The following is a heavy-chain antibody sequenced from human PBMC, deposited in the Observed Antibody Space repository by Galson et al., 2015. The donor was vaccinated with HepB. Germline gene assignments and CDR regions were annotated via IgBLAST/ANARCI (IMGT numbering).Heavy chain of an antibody. D-gene: IGHD2-2*02. CDR1: GYTFTSYY. V-gene: IGHV1-46*01. CDR3: ARTGTRPGVPAAIQRNWFDP. J-gene: IGHJ5*02. Sequence: SVKVSCKASGYTFTSYYMHWVRQAPGQGLEWMGIINPSGGSTSYAQKFQGRVTMTRDTSTSTVYMELSSLRSEDTAVYYCARTGTRPGVPAAIQRNWFDPWGQGTLVTVSS. CDR2: INPSGGST.